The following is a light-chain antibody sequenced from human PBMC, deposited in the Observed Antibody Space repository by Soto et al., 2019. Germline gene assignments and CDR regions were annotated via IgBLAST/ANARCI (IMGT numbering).Light chain of an antibody. V-gene: IGKV3-20*01. CDR3: QQYGSSPPFT. Sequence: ELVLTQSPGTLSLSPGERATLSCRASQSVSSSYLAWYQQKPGQAPMLLIYGASNRATGLPDRFSGSGSGTDFTLTISRLEPEDFAVYFCQQYGSSPPFTFGQGPKVEIK. J-gene: IGKJ2*01. CDR1: QSVSSSY. CDR2: GAS.